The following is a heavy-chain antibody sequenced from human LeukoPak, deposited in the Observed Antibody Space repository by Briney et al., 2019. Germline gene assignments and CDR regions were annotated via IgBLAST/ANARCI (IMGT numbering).Heavy chain of an antibody. CDR2: IYYSGST. CDR1: GGSISSYY. V-gene: IGHV4-59*08. J-gene: IGHJ5*02. D-gene: IGHD1-26*01. Sequence: SETLSLTCTVSGGSISSYYWSWIRQPPGKGLEWIGYIYYSGSTNYNPSLKSRVTISVDTSKNQFSLKLSSVTAADTAVYYCARAIGIVGATGGFDPWGQGTLVTVSS. CDR3: ARAIGIVGATGGFDP.